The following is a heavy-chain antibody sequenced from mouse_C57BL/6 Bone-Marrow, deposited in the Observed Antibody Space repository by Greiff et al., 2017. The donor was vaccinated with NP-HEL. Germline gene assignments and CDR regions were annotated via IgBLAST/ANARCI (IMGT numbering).Heavy chain of an antibody. CDR2: IHPNSGST. CDR3: ARETLQRDYAMDY. Sequence: QVQLQQPGAELVKPGASVKLSCKASGYTFTSYWMHWVKQRPGQGLEWIGMIHPNSGSTNYNEKFKSKATLTVDKSSSTAYMQLSSLTSEDSAVYYCARETLQRDYAMDYWGQGTSVTVSS. J-gene: IGHJ4*01. D-gene: IGHD1-2*01. CDR1: GYTFTSYW. V-gene: IGHV1-64*01.